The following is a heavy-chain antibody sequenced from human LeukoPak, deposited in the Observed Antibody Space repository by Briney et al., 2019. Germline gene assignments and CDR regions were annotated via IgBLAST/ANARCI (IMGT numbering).Heavy chain of an antibody. CDR1: GGSISGYY. V-gene: IGHV4-4*07. CDR2: IYTNGDT. CDR3: ARAAGAAGGQYFDY. D-gene: IGHD6-13*01. Sequence: SETLSLTCTVSGGSISGYYGSWIRQPAGQGLEWIGRIYTNGDTKFNPSLKSRVTMSVDTSKNHLSLKLRPVTAADTAVYYCARAAGAAGGQYFDYWGQGTLVTVSS. J-gene: IGHJ4*02.